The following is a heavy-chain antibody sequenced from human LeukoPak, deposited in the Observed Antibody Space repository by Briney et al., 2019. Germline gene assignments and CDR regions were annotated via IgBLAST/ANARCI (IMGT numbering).Heavy chain of an antibody. Sequence: PGGSLKLSCTASGYTFSSYCMNWVRQAPGQGLEWVSSISSNSSYIYYADSVKGRFTISRDNAKNSLYLQMNSLRAEDTAVYYCAREVLWDYDYVWGSYRSTAFDYWGQGTLVTVSS. D-gene: IGHD3-16*02. V-gene: IGHV3-21*04. CDR2: ISSNSSYI. CDR1: GYTFSSYC. J-gene: IGHJ4*02. CDR3: AREVLWDYDYVWGSYRSTAFDY.